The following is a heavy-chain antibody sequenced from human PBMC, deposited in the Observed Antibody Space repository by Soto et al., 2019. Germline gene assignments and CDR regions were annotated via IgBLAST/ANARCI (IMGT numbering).Heavy chain of an antibody. Sequence: QVQLQESGPGLVKPSETLSLSYTVSGGSISSYYWSWIRQPPGKGLEWIGYIYYSGSTNYNPSLKSRVTISVDTSKNQFSLKLSSVTAAATAVYYCARPLMTTRDAFDIWGQGTMVTVSS. D-gene: IGHD1-1*01. CDR3: ARPLMTTRDAFDI. CDR1: GGSISSYY. V-gene: IGHV4-59*08. J-gene: IGHJ3*02. CDR2: IYYSGST.